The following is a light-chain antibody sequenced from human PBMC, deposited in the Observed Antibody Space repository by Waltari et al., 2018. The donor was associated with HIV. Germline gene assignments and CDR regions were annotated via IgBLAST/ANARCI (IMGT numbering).Light chain of an antibody. Sequence: QSALTQSASVSGSPGHSTTISCTGPSSDVGASTLLSWYHQHPGEVPKLLIYEVTKRPSGVSTRFSGSKSANTASLTIAGLQAEDEADYYCCSYAGSGLVFGGGTKLTVL. CDR1: SSDVGASTL. CDR2: EVT. J-gene: IGLJ3*02. V-gene: IGLV2-23*02. CDR3: CSYAGSGLV.